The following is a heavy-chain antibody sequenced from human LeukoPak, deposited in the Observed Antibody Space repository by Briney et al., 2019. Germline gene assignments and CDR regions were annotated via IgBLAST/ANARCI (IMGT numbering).Heavy chain of an antibody. CDR2: ISWNSDSR. CDR1: GFTFDDYA. CDR3: AKGGSSSIYQYYYMDV. D-gene: IGHD6-6*01. V-gene: IGHV3-9*03. Sequence: SLRLSCAASGFTFDDYAMHWVRQVPGKGLERVSGISWNSDSRGYADSVKGRFTISRDNAKNSLYLQMNSLRGEDMAVYYCAKGGSSSIYQYYYMDVWGKGTTVTVSS. J-gene: IGHJ6*03.